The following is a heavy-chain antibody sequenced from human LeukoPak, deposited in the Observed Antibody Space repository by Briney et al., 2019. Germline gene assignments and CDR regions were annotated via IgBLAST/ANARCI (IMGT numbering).Heavy chain of an antibody. CDR2: ISYDGSNK. CDR1: GFTFSNFA. V-gene: IGHV3-30*04. J-gene: IGHJ4*02. Sequence: GRSLRLSCAASGFTFSNFAMHWVRQAPGKGLEWVTVISYDGSNKYYADSVNGPFTISRDNSKNTLYLQMNSLRAEDTAVYYCARGAPKYSGYDSAFDYWGQGTLVTVSS. CDR3: ARGAPKYSGYDSAFDY. D-gene: IGHD5-12*01.